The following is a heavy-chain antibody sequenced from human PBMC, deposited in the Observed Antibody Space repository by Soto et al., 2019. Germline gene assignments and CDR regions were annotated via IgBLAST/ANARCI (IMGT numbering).Heavy chain of an antibody. V-gene: IGHV1-18*01. Sequence: QVQLVQSGAEVKKPGASVKVSCKASGYTFSTYGFSWVRQAPGQGLEWMGWIGADNGDTNYAQNFQSRVTMTTDTSTTTSYMELRSMTADDTAVYFCARDWKGAEGFDPWGQGTLVTVSS. J-gene: IGHJ5*02. D-gene: IGHD1-1*01. CDR3: ARDWKGAEGFDP. CDR2: IGADNGDT. CDR1: GYTFSTYG.